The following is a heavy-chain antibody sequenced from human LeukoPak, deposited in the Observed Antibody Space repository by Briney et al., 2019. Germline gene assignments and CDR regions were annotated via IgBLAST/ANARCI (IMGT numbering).Heavy chain of an antibody. J-gene: IGHJ3*02. CDR3: ARDAAAGTLGAFDI. CDR1: GGSISSYY. CDR2: IYYSGST. D-gene: IGHD6-13*01. V-gene: IGHV4-59*01. Sequence: SETLSLTCTVSGGSISSYYWSWIRQPPGKGLEWIGYIYYSGSTNYNHSLTGRVTISVDTSKNQFSLKLSSVTAADTAVYYCARDAAAGTLGAFDIWGQGTMVTVSS.